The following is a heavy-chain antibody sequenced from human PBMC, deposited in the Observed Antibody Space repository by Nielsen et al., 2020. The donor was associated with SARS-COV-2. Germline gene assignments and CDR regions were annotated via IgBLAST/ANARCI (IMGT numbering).Heavy chain of an antibody. CDR1: GYTLTELS. CDR2: IIPIFGTA. CDR3: ARDLSSGQLSQSGDDAFDI. J-gene: IGHJ3*02. V-gene: IGHV1-69*13. Sequence: SVKVSCEVSGYTLTELSMHWVRQAPGKGLEWMGGIIPIFGTANYAQKFQGRVTITADESTSTAYMELSSLRSEDTAVYYCARDLSSGQLSQSGDDAFDIWGQGTMVTVSS. D-gene: IGHD6-6*01.